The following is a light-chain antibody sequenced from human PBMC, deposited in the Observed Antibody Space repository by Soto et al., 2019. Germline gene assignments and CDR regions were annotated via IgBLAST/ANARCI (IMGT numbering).Light chain of an antibody. CDR3: QQYKDGAWT. CDR2: DAS. Sequence: DIQLTQSPSTLSASVGDRVTVTCRASQRIYRYLAWYQQKPGKAPKLLVYDASTLEGGVPSSFSGSGSATEFILTISSLQPDDFATYYCQQYKDGAWTFGQGTRVEIK. CDR1: QRIYRY. J-gene: IGKJ1*01. V-gene: IGKV1-5*01.